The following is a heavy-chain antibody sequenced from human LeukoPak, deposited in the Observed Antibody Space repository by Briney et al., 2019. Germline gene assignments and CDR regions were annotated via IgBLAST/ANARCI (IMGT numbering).Heavy chain of an antibody. J-gene: IGHJ4*02. CDR1: GFTFSRHW. CDR3: VRDES. V-gene: IGHV3-7*04. Sequence: GGSLRLSCAASGFTFSRHWMSWGREAPGKGLEWVANIKEDGSVKYYVDSVKGRFTISRDNAKNSLYLEMNSLRVDDTAVYFCVRDESWGQGTLVTVSS. CDR2: IKEDGSVK.